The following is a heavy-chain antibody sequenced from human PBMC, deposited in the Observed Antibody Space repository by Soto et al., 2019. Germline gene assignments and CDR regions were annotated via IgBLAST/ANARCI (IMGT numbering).Heavy chain of an antibody. Sequence: GGSLRLSCTGSGFTFGSYALSWVRQAPGKGLEWVGVIRSEANGGTTDYAASVKGRITISRDDSKSIAYMEINSLQTEDTAVYYCTRYYYESSGYYVYWGQGA. D-gene: IGHD3-22*01. CDR3: TRYYYESSGYYVY. J-gene: IGHJ4*02. CDR1: GFTFGSYA. V-gene: IGHV3-49*04. CDR2: IRSEANGGTT.